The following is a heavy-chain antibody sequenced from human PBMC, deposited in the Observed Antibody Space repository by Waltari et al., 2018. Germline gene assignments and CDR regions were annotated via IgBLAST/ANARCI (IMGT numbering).Heavy chain of an antibody. CDR1: GGSFSDYY. CDR2: IHHSGNT. CDR3: ARLVVVRSAVGAYYFDY. V-gene: IGHV4-34*02. Sequence: QVQLQQWGAGLLKPSETLSLTCDVYGGSFSDYYWSWIRQPPGKGLEWIGEIHHSGNTTYNPTLKGRVIVSIDTSKDQFSLKLTSVTAADTAVYYCARLVVVRSAVGAYYFDYWGQGTLVTVSS. D-gene: IGHD2-15*01. J-gene: IGHJ4*02.